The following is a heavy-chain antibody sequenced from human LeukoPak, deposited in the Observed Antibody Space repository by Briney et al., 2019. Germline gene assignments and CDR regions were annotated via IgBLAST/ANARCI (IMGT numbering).Heavy chain of an antibody. J-gene: IGHJ4*02. D-gene: IGHD6-13*01. CDR3: ARDGAEAAASFDY. Sequence: GGSLRLSCAASGFTFSSYSMNWVRQAPGKGLEWVSSISSSSSYIYYADSVKGRFIISRDNAKNSLYLQMNSLRAEDTAVYYCARDGAEAAASFDYWGQGTLVTVSS. CDR2: ISSSSSYI. CDR1: GFTFSSYS. V-gene: IGHV3-21*01.